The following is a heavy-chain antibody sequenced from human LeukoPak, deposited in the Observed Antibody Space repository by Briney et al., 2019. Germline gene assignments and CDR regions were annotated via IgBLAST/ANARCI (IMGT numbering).Heavy chain of an antibody. CDR1: GFTFSNYA. CDR3: ARVYCSSTSCYGYMDV. J-gene: IGHJ6*03. CDR2: ISYDGSNK. Sequence: GGSLRLSCAASGFTFSNYAMHWVRQAPGKGLEWVAVISYDGSNKYYADSVKGRFTISRDNSKNTLYLQMNSLRAEDTAVYYCARVYCSSTSCYGYMDVWGKGTTVTVSS. V-gene: IGHV3-30*04. D-gene: IGHD2-2*01.